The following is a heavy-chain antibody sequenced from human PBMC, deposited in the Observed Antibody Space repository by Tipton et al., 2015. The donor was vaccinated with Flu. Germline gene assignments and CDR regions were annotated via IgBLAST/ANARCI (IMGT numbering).Heavy chain of an antibody. CDR2: MSYEGSKK. CDR1: GFSFSDYG. J-gene: IGHJ4*02. Sequence: LRLSCAASGFSFSDYGMHWVRQAPGKGLEWVAVMSYEGSKKFYADPVKGRFTISRDYSKNTLFLQMDSLRGDDTAVYYCARDRWGSLDFWGQGTLVTVSS. D-gene: IGHD3-16*01. V-gene: IGHV3-30*03. CDR3: ARDRWGSLDF.